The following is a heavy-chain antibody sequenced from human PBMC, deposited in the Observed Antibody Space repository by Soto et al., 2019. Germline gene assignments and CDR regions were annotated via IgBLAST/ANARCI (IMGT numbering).Heavy chain of an antibody. Sequence: QMQLQESGPGLVKPSETMSLTCTVSGGSVSSDSYYWSWIRQPPGKGLEWIGYNYKSGSTNYSPSLQSRVSISVDTSKNQFSLELSSVTAADTAVYYCATYLVGGSGRGYWGQGILVTVSS. D-gene: IGHD1-26*01. CDR2: NYKSGST. J-gene: IGHJ4*02. CDR3: ATYLVGGSGRGY. CDR1: GGSVSSDSYY. V-gene: IGHV4-61*01.